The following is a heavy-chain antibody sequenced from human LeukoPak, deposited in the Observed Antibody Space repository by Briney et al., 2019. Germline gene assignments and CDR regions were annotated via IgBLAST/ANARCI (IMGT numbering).Heavy chain of an antibody. CDR1: GGTFSSYA. Sequence: ASVKVSCKAAGGTFSSYAISWVRQAPGQGLEWMGSINPNRGGTNYAQKVHGRVTMTRDKSISKAYMELSRLRSDATAVYYCASDFCEGYYYDYWGQGTLVTVSS. CDR3: ASDFCEGYYYDY. CDR2: INPNRGGT. V-gene: IGHV1-2*02. D-gene: IGHD3-22*01. J-gene: IGHJ4*02.